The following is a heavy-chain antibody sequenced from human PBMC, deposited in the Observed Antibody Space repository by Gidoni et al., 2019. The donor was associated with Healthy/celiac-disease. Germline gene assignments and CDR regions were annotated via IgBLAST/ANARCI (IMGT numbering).Heavy chain of an antibody. CDR1: GGSFSGYY. CDR3: ARARRGVLGRYYFDY. Sequence: YGGSFSGYYWSWIRQPPGKGLEWIGEINHSGSTNYNPSLKSRVTISVDTSKNQFALKLSSVTAADTAVYYCARARRGVLGRYYFDYWGQGTLVTVSS. J-gene: IGHJ4*02. D-gene: IGHD3-10*01. CDR2: INHSGST. V-gene: IGHV4-34*01.